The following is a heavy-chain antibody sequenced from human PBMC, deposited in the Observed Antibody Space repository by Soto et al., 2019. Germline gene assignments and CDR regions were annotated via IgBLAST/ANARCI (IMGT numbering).Heavy chain of an antibody. V-gene: IGHV3-48*01. CDR1: GFTFSSYS. J-gene: IGHJ5*02. CDR3: ARPYCSSTSCYGGPGWFDP. CDR2: ISSSSSTI. D-gene: IGHD2-2*01. Sequence: GGSLRLSCAASGFTFSSYSMNWVRQAPGKGLEWVSYISSSSSTIYYADSVKGRFTISRDNAKNSLYLQMNSLRAEDTAVYYCARPYCSSTSCYGGPGWFDPWGQGTLVTVSS.